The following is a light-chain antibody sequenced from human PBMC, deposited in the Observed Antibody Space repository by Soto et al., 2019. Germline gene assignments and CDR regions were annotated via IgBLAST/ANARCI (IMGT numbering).Light chain of an antibody. V-gene: IGLV2-23*01. J-gene: IGLJ2*01. Sequence: QSVLTQPASVSGSPGQSITISCTGTSSDVGSYNLVSWYQQHPGKAPKLMIYEGSKRPSGVSNRFSGSKSGNTASLTISGLQAEDEADYYCCSYVDISTLVFGGGTKLTVL. CDR3: CSYVDISTLV. CDR2: EGS. CDR1: SSDVGSYNL.